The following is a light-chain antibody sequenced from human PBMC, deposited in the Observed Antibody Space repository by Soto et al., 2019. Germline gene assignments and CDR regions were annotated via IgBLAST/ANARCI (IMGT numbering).Light chain of an antibody. CDR3: SSYTDRNNLV. CDR1: SSDIGGYNS. J-gene: IGLJ1*01. Sequence: QSVLTQSPSASGSPGQSVTISCTGTSSDIGGYNSVSWYQQHPGKAPKVMIYDVSKRPSGVPDRFSGSKSGNTASLTVSALQAEDGADYYCSSYTDRNNLVFGTGTKVTVL. CDR2: DVS. V-gene: IGLV2-8*01.